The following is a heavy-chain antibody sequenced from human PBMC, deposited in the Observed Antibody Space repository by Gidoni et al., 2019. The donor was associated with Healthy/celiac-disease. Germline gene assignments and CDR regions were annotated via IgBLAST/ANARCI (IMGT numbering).Heavy chain of an antibody. D-gene: IGHD2-2*01. V-gene: IGHV1-18*01. Sequence: VQLVQSGAEVKKPAASVKVSCKASGDTFTSHGLSWLRQAPGQGLEWMGWLSAYNGNTIYAQKLQVRGTMTTDTSTSTAYMELRSLRSDDTAVYYCARDLLAIIVVPAADNYYGMDVWGQGTTVTVSS. CDR2: LSAYNGNT. CDR3: ARDLLAIIVVPAADNYYGMDV. CDR1: GDTFTSHG. J-gene: IGHJ6*02.